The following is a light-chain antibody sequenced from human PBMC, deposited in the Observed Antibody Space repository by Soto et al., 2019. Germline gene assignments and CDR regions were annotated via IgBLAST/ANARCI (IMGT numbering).Light chain of an antibody. CDR1: QSINTW. J-gene: IGKJ1*01. CDR3: QQFGT. Sequence: DIQMTQSPSTLSASVGDRVTITCRASQSINTWLAWYQQKPGKAPKLLIYDASSLESGVPSRFSGRGSGTEFTLTISSLQPDDFATYYCQQFGTFGQGTKVEIQ. CDR2: DAS. V-gene: IGKV1-5*01.